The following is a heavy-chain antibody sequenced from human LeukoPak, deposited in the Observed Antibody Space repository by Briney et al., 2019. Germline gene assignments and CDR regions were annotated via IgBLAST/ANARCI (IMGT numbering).Heavy chain of an antibody. J-gene: IGHJ6*03. Sequence: PGGSLRLSCAASGFTFDDYAMHWVRQAPGKGLEWVSGISWNSGSIGYADSVKGRFTISRDNAKNSLYLQMNSLRAEDTAVYYCARGGVVVPAASYYMDVWDKGTTVTVSS. CDR3: ARGGVVVPAASYYMDV. CDR1: GFTFDDYA. D-gene: IGHD2-2*01. CDR2: ISWNSGSI. V-gene: IGHV3-9*01.